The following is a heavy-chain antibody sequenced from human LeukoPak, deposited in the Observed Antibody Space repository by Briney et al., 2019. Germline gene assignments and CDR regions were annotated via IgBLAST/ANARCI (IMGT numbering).Heavy chain of an antibody. V-gene: IGHV3-23*01. J-gene: IGHJ4*02. CDR2: ISGSGGST. D-gene: IGHD6-13*01. Sequence: GGSLRLSCAASGFTFSSYAMSWVRQAPGKGLEWVSAISGSGGSTYYADSVKGRFTISRDNSKNTLYLQMNSLRAEDTAVYYCAKGSIAAAGPLYYLDYWGQGTLVTVSS. CDR3: AKGSIAAAGPLYYLDY. CDR1: GFTFSSYA.